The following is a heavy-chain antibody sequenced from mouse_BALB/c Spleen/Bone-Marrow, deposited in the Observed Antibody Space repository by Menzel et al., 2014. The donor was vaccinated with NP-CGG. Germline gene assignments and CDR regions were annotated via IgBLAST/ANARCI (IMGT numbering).Heavy chain of an antibody. D-gene: IGHD3-2*01. J-gene: IGHJ2*01. V-gene: IGHV1-54*01. Sequence: QVQLQQPGAELVRPGPSVKVSCKASGYAFTNYLIEWVKQRPGQGLEWIGVINPGSGGANYNEKFKGKATLTADKSSSTAYMQLSSLTSDDSAVYFCAREWTARAVDYWGQGTTLTVSS. CDR3: AREWTARAVDY. CDR1: GYAFTNYL. CDR2: INPGSGGA.